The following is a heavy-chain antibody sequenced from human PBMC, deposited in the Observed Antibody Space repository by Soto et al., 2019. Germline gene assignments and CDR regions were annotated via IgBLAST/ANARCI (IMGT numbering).Heavy chain of an antibody. J-gene: IGHJ4*02. Sequence: QITLKESGPTLVKPTQSLTLTCTFSGFSLSTSGVGVGWIRQPPGKALEWLALIYWDDDKRYSTSLKSRLTITKDTSKNQVVLTTTNMDPVDTATYFCAHVMYSSGWFHFDYWGQGTLVTVSS. D-gene: IGHD6-19*01. CDR3: AHVMYSSGWFHFDY. CDR2: IYWDDDK. V-gene: IGHV2-5*02. CDR1: GFSLSTSGVG.